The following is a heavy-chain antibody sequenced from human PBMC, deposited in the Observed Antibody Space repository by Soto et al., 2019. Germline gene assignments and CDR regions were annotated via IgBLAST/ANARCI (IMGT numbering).Heavy chain of an antibody. Sequence: QAQLVQSGPEVKKPGASVKVSCKASGYRFTSYGISWVRQAPGQGLEWLGWISAYDDNTKYAQTLQGRVSMSTDTSTTTAYMELRSLRSDDTAMYYCARGGYYDSSGSLNYHYYGMNVWGQGTTVTVSS. J-gene: IGHJ6*02. CDR1: GYRFTSYG. CDR2: ISAYDDNT. V-gene: IGHV1-18*01. D-gene: IGHD3-22*01. CDR3: ARGGYYDSSGSLNYHYYGMNV.